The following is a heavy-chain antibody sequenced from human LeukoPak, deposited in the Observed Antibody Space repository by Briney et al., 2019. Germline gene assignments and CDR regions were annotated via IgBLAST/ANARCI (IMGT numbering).Heavy chain of an antibody. D-gene: IGHD1-26*01. CDR3: ATSSGSYSFDY. CDR2: MNPNSGNT. V-gene: IGHV1-8*01. CDR1: GYTFTSYD. J-gene: IGHJ4*02. Sequence: GASVKVSCKASGYTFTSYDLNWVRQATGQGLEWMGWMNPNSGNTGYAQKFQGRVTMTRNTSISTAYMELSSLRSEDTAVFFCATSSGSYSFDYWGQGTLVTVSS.